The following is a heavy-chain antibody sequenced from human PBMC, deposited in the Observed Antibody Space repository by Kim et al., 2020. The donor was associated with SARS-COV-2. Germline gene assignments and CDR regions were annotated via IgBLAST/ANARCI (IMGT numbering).Heavy chain of an antibody. Sequence: TYYNPSLKSRVTISVDTSKNQFSLKLSSVTAADTAVYYCARAGRIAEFDYWGQGTLVTVSS. J-gene: IGHJ4*02. CDR2: T. CDR3: ARAGRIAEFDY. D-gene: IGHD6-13*01. V-gene: IGHV4-30-2*04.